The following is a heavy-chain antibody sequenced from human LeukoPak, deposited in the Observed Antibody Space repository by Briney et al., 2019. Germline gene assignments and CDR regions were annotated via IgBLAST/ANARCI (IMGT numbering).Heavy chain of an antibody. CDR2: INPDDSKS. Sequence: GESLKISCKISGYKLTNNWIGWVRQVPGKGLEWMGIINPDDSKSRYSPSFQGQVTISADKSTNTAFLQWSSLKASDTAMYYCARQIVTYYDIVIRYFDYWGQGTLVTVSS. CDR3: ARQIVTYYDIVIRYFDY. V-gene: IGHV5-51*01. CDR1: GYKLTNNW. D-gene: IGHD3-16*01. J-gene: IGHJ4*02.